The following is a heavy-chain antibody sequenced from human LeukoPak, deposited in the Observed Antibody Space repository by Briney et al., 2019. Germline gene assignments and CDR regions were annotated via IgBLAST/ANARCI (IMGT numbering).Heavy chain of an antibody. CDR2: ISAYNGNT. D-gene: IGHD2-15*01. CDR1: GYTFTSYG. Sequence: ASVKVSCKASGYTFTSYGISWVRQAPGQGLEWMGWISAYNGNTNYAQKLQGRVTMTTDTSTSTAYMELRSLRSDDTAVYYCAREEAGYCSGGSCYLLSYWGQGTLVTVSS. J-gene: IGHJ4*02. V-gene: IGHV1-18*01. CDR3: AREEAGYCSGGSCYLLSY.